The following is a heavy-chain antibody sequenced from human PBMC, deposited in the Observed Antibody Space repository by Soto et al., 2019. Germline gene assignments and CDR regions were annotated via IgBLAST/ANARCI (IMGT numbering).Heavy chain of an antibody. D-gene: IGHD3-9*01. J-gene: IGHJ5*02. Sequence: PGESLKISCKGSGYSFTSYWISWVRQMPGKGLEWMGRIDPSDSYTNYSPSFQGHVTISADKSISTAYLPWSSLEASDTAMYYCARHRGYDILTGYYWFDPCGQGTLVTFSS. CDR3: ARHRGYDILTGYYWFDP. V-gene: IGHV5-10-1*01. CDR1: GYSFTSYW. CDR2: IDPSDSYT.